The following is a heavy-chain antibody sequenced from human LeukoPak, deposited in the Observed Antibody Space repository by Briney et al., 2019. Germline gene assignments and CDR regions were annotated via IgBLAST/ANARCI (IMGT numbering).Heavy chain of an antibody. CDR2: IYYSGST. V-gene: IGHV4-39*01. D-gene: IGHD6-13*01. CDR3: ARGGMGTFDI. Sequence: SETLSLTCTVSGGSISSSSYYWGWIRQPPGKGLEWIGSIYYSGSTYYNPSLKSRVTISVDTSKNQFSLKLSSVTAADTAVYFCARGGMGTFDIFDQGTMVFVSS. J-gene: IGHJ3*02. CDR1: GGSISSSSYY.